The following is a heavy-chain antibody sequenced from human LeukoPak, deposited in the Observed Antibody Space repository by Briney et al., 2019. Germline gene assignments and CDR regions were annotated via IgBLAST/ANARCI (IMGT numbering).Heavy chain of an antibody. CDR3: ARGVVPAAFDY. J-gene: IGHJ4*02. V-gene: IGHV3-21*01. CDR2: ISSSSDHI. CDR1: GSTFSSYS. Sequence: AGGSLRLTCAASGSTFSSYSMNWVRQAPGKGLEWVSSISSSSDHIAYADSVKGRFTISRDNAKSALYLQVNSLRAEDTAVYYCARGVVPAAFDYWGQGTLVTVSS. D-gene: IGHD2-2*01.